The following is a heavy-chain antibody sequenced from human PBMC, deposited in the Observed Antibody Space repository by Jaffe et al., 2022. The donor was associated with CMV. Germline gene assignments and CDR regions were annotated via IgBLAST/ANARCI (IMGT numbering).Heavy chain of an antibody. D-gene: IGHD6-13*01. CDR3: ARNPYSSSRTNWFDP. Sequence: QVQLQESGPGLVKPSETLSLTCTVSGGSISSYYWSWIRQPPGKGLEWIGYIYYSGSTNYNPSLKSRVTISVDTSKNQFSLKLSSVTAADTAVYYCARNPYSSSRTNWFDPWGQGTLVTVSS. CDR2: IYYSGST. J-gene: IGHJ5*02. V-gene: IGHV4-59*01. CDR1: GGSISSYY.